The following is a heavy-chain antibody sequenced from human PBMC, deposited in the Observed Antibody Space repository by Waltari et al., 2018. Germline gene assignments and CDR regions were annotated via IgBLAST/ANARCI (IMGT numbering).Heavy chain of an antibody. D-gene: IGHD3-3*01. CDR3: ARMMGDFWSGSVYGMDV. V-gene: IGHV4-39*01. Sequence: QLQLQESGPGLVKPSETLSLTCTVSGGSISSSSYYWGWIRQPPGKGLEWIGSIYYSGSTYYNPSLKSRVTISVDTSKNQFSLKLSSVTAADTAVYYCARMMGDFWSGSVYGMDVWGQGTTVTVSS. CDR1: GGSISSSSYY. CDR2: IYYSGST. J-gene: IGHJ6*02.